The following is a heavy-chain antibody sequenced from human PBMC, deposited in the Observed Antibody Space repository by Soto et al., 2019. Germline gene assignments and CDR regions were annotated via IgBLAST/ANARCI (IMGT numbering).Heavy chain of an antibody. J-gene: IGHJ6*02. V-gene: IGHV3-15*01. CDR2: IKSKTDGGTT. D-gene: IGHD4-17*01. CDR3: TTDYGDYVRGGPYYYYGMDV. Sequence: EVQLVESGGGLVKPGGSLRLSCAASGFTFSNAWMSWVRQAPGKGLEWVGRIKSKTDGGTTDYAAPVKGRFTISRDDSKNTLYLQMNSLKTEDTAVYYCTTDYGDYVRGGPYYYYGMDVWGQGTTVTVSS. CDR1: GFTFSNAW.